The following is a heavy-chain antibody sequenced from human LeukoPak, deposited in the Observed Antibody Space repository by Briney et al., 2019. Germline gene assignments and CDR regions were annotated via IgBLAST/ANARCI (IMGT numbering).Heavy chain of an antibody. V-gene: IGHV3-30*04. D-gene: IGHD5-18*01. CDR2: ISYDGSDK. Sequence: GGSLGLSCAASGFTFSSYAMHWVRQAPGKGLEWVAVISYDGSDKYYADSVKGRFTISRDNSKNTLYLQMNSLRAEDTAVYYCARDLLRGIQIWPDAFDIWGQGTMVTVSS. CDR3: ARDLLRGIQIWPDAFDI. CDR1: GFTFSSYA. J-gene: IGHJ3*02.